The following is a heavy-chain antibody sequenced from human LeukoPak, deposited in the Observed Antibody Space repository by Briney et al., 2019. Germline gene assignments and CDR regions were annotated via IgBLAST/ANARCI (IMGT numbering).Heavy chain of an antibody. CDR3: ARITGYCSGGSCRYFDY. CDR2: IFSNDEK. D-gene: IGHD2-15*01. V-gene: IGHV2-26*01. Sequence: SGPTLVNPPETLTLTCTVSGFSLSNARMGVSWIRQPPGKALERLAHIFSNDEKSYSTSLKSRLTISKDTSKSQVVLTMTNMDPVDTATYYCARITGYCSGGSCRYFDYWGQGTLVTVSS. J-gene: IGHJ4*02. CDR1: GFSLSNARMG.